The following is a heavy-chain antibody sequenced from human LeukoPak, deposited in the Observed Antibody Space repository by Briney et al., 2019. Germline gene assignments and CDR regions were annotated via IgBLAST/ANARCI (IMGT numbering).Heavy chain of an antibody. CDR1: GDSITTTTYL. CDR2: VFFGGST. D-gene: IGHD1-26*01. Sequence: PSETLSLTCSVSGDSITTTTYLWGWVRQTPGKGLEWIGSVFFGGSTYYNPSLKSRVTVSVDTSKSQFSLRLTSVTAADTALYYCASHRGSNGFFDHWGQGTLVAVSS. CDR3: ASHRGSNGFFDH. J-gene: IGHJ4*02. V-gene: IGHV4-39*01.